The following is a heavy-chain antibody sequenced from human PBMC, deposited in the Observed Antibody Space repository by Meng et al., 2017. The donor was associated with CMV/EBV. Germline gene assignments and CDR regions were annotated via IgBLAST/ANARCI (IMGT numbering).Heavy chain of an antibody. CDR2: ISWNNGSI. D-gene: IGHD3-10*01. CDR1: GFTFDDYA. J-gene: IGHJ6*02. V-gene: IGHV3-9*01. Sequence: GGSLRLSCAASGFTFDDYAMHWVRQAPGKGLEWVSSISWNNGSIGYADSVKGRFTISRDNAKNSLYLQMNSLRAEDTAVYYCAREAGDYGMDVWGQGTTVTVSS. CDR3: AREAGDYGMDV.